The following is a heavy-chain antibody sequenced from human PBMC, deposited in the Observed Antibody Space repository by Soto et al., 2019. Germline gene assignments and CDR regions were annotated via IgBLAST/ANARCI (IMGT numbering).Heavy chain of an antibody. V-gene: IGHV1-69*06. J-gene: IGHJ6*02. CDR1: GGTFSSYA. Sequence: SVKVSCKASGGTFSSYAISWVRQAPGQGLEWMGGIIPIFGTANYAQKFQGRVTITADKSTSTAYMELSSLRSGDTAVYYCARGSGYHYGMDVWGQGTTVTVSS. CDR2: IIPIFGTA. CDR3: ARGSGYHYGMDV.